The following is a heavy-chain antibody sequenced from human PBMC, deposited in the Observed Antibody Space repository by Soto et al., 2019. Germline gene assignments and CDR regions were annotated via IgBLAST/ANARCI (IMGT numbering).Heavy chain of an antibody. Sequence: SVKVSCKASGGTFSSYAISWVRQAPGQGLEWMGGIIPIFGTANYAQKFQGRVTITADKTTSTAYMELSSLRSEDTAVYYCARDKGITMIVGYAFDIWGQGTMVTVSS. J-gene: IGHJ3*02. CDR1: GGTFSSYA. D-gene: IGHD3-22*01. CDR3: ARDKGITMIVGYAFDI. V-gene: IGHV1-69*06. CDR2: IIPIFGTA.